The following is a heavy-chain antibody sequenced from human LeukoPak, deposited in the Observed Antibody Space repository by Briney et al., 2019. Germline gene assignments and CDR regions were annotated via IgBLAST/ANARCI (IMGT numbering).Heavy chain of an antibody. CDR1: GGTFSSYA. Sequence: SVKVSCKASGGTFSSYAISWVRQAPGQGLEWMGRIIPIFGTANYAQKFQGRVTITTDESTSTAYMELSSLRSGDTAVYYCASDHDYRAFDYWGQGTLVTVST. V-gene: IGHV1-69*05. D-gene: IGHD4-11*01. CDR3: ASDHDYRAFDY. CDR2: IIPIFGTA. J-gene: IGHJ4*02.